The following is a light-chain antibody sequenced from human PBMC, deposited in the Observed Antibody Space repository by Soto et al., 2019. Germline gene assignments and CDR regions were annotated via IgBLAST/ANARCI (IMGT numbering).Light chain of an antibody. CDR2: EGS. CDR1: SRDVGSYNL. Sequence: QSALTQPASVSGSPGQSITISCTGTSRDVGSYNLVSWYQQHPGKAPKLMIYEGSKRPSGVPDRFSGSKSGTSASLAISGLRSEDEADYYCAAWDDSLSGYVVFGGGTKLTVL. CDR3: AAWDDSLSGYVV. J-gene: IGLJ2*01. V-gene: IGLV2-14*02.